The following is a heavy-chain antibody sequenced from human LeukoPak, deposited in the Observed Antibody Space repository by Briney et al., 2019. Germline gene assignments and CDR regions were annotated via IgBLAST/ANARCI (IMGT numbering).Heavy chain of an antibody. J-gene: IGHJ5*02. Sequence: PSETLSLTCTVSGGSISSYYWSWIRQPAGKGLEWIGRIYTSGSTNYNPSLKSRVTMSVDTSKNQFSLKLSSVTAADTAVYFCARESSSGSYSKWLDPWGQGTLVTVSS. D-gene: IGHD3-10*01. CDR1: GGSISSYY. CDR3: ARESSSGSYSKWLDP. CDR2: IYTSGST. V-gene: IGHV4-4*07.